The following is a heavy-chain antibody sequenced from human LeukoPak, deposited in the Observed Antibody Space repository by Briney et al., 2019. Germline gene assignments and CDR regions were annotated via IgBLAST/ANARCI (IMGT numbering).Heavy chain of an antibody. CDR2: IYPGDSDT. J-gene: IGHJ4*02. D-gene: IGHD7-27*01. CDR1: GYSFTSYW. Sequence: GESLKISCKGSGYSFTSYWIAWVRQMPGKGLEWMGIIYPGDSDTRYSPSFQGQVTVSADKSFSTAYLQWSSPKASDTAMYYCARHPSLYLGHFDYWGQGTLVTVSS. V-gene: IGHV5-51*01. CDR3: ARHPSLYLGHFDY.